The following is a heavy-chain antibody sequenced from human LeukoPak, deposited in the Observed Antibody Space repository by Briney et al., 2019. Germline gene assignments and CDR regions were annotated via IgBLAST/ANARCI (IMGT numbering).Heavy chain of an antibody. CDR3: SREENWFDP. V-gene: IGHV3-21*01. J-gene: IGHJ5*02. CDR2: ITSGSSYI. CDR1: GFTFSSYN. Sequence: GGSLRLSCAASGFTFSSYNMNWVRQAPGKGLEWVSSITSGSSYIYYADSVKGRFTISRDNAKNSLYLHYCARDRSHQRRFHSSREENWFDPWGQGTLVTVSS. D-gene: IGHD6-13*01.